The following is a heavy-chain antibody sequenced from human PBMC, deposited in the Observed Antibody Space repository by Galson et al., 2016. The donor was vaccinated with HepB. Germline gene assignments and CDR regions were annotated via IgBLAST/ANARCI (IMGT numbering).Heavy chain of an antibody. D-gene: IGHD1-26*01. CDR3: ATAVGVAPSVGFGS. J-gene: IGHJ4*02. Sequence: SVKVSCKASGYSVTSYYLHWVRKAPGQGLEWMGIINHSGDRTIHAQRFQGRLTMTRDTSTSTVNMQLSSLRSEDTAGYYWATAVGVAPSVGFGSWGQGTLVTGSS. CDR2: INHSGDRT. CDR1: GYSVTSYY. V-gene: IGHV1-46*01.